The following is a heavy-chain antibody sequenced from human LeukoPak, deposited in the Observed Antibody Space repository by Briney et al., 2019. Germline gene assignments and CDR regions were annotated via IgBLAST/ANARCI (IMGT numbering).Heavy chain of an antibody. J-gene: IGHJ5*02. Sequence: GGSLRLSCAASGFTFSSYGMHWVRQAPGKGLEWVAAISYDGSNKYYADSVKGRFTISRDNSKNTLYLQMNSLRAEDTAVYYCAKGMDYYDSSGYYQDWFDPWGQGTLVTVSS. CDR2: ISYDGSNK. D-gene: IGHD3-22*01. CDR3: AKGMDYYDSSGYYQDWFDP. V-gene: IGHV3-30*18. CDR1: GFTFSSYG.